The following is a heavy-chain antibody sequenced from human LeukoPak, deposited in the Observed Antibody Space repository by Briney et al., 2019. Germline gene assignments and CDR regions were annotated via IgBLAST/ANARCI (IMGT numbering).Heavy chain of an antibody. CDR1: GFTFSNHA. CDR2: ISDDGTSK. D-gene: IGHD3-22*01. Sequence: GGSLRLSCATSGFTFSNHAMHWVRQGPGKGLEWVAVISDDGTSKFYADSVKGRFTIFRDNPKNTLFMQMNSLRAEDTAVYYCAKDFYDSSGSRYDYWGQGTLVAVSS. CDR3: AKDFYDSSGSRYDY. V-gene: IGHV3-30*04. J-gene: IGHJ4*02.